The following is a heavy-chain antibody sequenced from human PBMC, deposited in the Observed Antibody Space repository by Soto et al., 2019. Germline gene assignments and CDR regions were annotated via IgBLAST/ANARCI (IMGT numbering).Heavy chain of an antibody. CDR2: IWYDGSNK. D-gene: IGHD6-13*01. V-gene: IGHV3-33*01. J-gene: IGHJ4*02. Sequence: QVQLVESGGGVVQPGRSLRLSCAASGFTFSSYGMHWVRQAPGKGLEWVAVIWYDGSNKDYADSVKGRFTISRDNSKNTLYLQMNSLRAEDTAVYYCARGSSQGSLDYWGQGTLVTVSS. CDR3: ARGSSQGSLDY. CDR1: GFTFSSYG.